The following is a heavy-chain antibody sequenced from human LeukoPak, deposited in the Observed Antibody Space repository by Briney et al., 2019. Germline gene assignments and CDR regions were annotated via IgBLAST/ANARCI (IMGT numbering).Heavy chain of an antibody. D-gene: IGHD1-26*01. Sequence: PGGSPILSCAAYGFTFSSYSMNWVRQAPGKGLEWVGSISSMSSYIYYADTVKGRFTISRDNAKNSLYLQMSSLRAEDTAVYYCARADEWELPGYWGQGTLVTVSS. J-gene: IGHJ4*02. CDR2: ISSMSSYI. CDR3: ARADEWELPGY. V-gene: IGHV3-21*01. CDR1: GFTFSSYS.